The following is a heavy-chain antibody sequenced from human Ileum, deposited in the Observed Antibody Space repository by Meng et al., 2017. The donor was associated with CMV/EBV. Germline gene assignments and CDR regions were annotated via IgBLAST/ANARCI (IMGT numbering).Heavy chain of an antibody. D-gene: IGHD3-10*01. CDR2: IYPGDSDT. CDR3: ARHGPGGDYYYYGMDV. CDR1: GYSFTSYW. V-gene: IGHV5-51*01. J-gene: IGHJ6*02. Sequence: GESLKISCKGSGYSFTSYWIGWVRQMPGKGLEWMWIIYPGDSDTRYSPSFQGQVTISADKSISTAYLQWSSLKASDTAMYYCARHGPGGDYYYYGMDVWGQGTTVTVSS.